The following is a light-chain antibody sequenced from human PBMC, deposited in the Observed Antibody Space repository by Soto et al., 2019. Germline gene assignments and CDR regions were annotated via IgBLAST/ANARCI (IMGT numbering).Light chain of an antibody. Sequence: DLQLTQSPSSLSASVGDRVTITCRASQSITSYLNWYQQKPGKAPKLLIYAASTLQTGVPSRFSGSGSGTDFTLTIGSLQPEDFTVYFCQQSYTTPRTFGQGTRV. V-gene: IGKV1-39*01. CDR3: QQSYTTPRT. J-gene: IGKJ1*01. CDR1: QSITSY. CDR2: AAS.